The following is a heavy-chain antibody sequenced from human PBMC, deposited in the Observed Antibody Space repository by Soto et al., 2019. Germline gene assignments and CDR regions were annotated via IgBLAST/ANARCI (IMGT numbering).Heavy chain of an antibody. D-gene: IGHD5-12*01. CDR3: ARVCGSGCDWKYFDY. J-gene: IGHJ4*02. CDR1: GFTFSSYT. CDR2: ISGSGGST. V-gene: IGHV3-23*01. Sequence: PGGSLRLSCAASGFTFSSYTMSWVRQAPGKGLEWVSAISGSGGSTYYADSVKGRFTISRDNSKNTLYLQMNSLRAEDTAVYYCARVCGSGCDWKYFDYWGQGTLVTVSS.